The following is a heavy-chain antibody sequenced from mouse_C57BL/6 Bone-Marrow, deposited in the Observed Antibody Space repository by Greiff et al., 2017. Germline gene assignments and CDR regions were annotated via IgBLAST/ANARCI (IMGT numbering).Heavy chain of an antibody. J-gene: IGHJ2*01. CDR1: GYTFTSYG. V-gene: IGHV1-81*01. CDR3: ARKGLYGYYFYFDY. CDR2: IYPRSGTT. Sequence: QVQLQQSGAELARPGASVKLSCKASGYTFTSYGISWVKQRTGQGLEWIGEIYPRSGTTSYNEQFKGKATLTADKSSSTAYMELRSLTSEDSAVYFGARKGLYGYYFYFDYWGQGTTLTVSS. D-gene: IGHD2-3*01.